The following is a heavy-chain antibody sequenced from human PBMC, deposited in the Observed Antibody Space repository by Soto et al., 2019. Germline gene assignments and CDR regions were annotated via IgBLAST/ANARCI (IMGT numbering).Heavy chain of an antibody. CDR1: GYTFTSYD. CDR2: MNPNSGNT. V-gene: IGHV1-8*01. J-gene: IGHJ5*02. Sequence: GASVKVSCKASGYTFTSYDINWVRQATGQGLEWMGWMNPNSGNTGYAQKLQGRVTMTRNTSISTAYMELSSLRSEDTAVYYCARGSIAARPGGGWFDPWGQGTLVTVSS. CDR3: ARGSIAARPGGGWFDP. D-gene: IGHD6-6*01.